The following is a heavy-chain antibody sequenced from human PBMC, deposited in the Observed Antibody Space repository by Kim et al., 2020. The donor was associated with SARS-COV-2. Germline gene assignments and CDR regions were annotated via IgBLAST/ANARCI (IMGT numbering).Heavy chain of an antibody. CDR2: IIPIFGIA. CDR3: ARADCSCGSCYLIYYYGMDV. V-gene: IGHV1-69*04. CDR1: GGTFSSYA. D-gene: IGHD2-15*01. J-gene: IGHJ6*02. Sequence: SVKVSCKASGGTFSSYAISWVRQAPGQGLEWMGRIIPIFGIANYAQKFQGRVTITADKSTSTAYMELSSLRSEDTAVYYCARADCSCGSCYLIYYYGMDVWGQGTTVTVSS.